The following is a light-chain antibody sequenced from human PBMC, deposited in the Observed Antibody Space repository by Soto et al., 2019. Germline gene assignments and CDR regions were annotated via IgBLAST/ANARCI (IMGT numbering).Light chain of an antibody. V-gene: IGKV3-20*01. J-gene: IGKJ4*02. CDR1: QSVSKDY. CDR3: QQYASSPLT. Sequence: IVLTKSPGILSLSPGERDTLSCRARQSVSKDYLAWYQQKPGQAPRLLIYGASSRATGIPDRFSGSGSGTDFTLTISRLEPEDFSVYSCQQYASSPLTFGGGTKVEIK. CDR2: GAS.